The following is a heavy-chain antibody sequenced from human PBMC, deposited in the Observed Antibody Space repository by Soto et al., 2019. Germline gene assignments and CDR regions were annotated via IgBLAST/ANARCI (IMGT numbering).Heavy chain of an antibody. V-gene: IGHV4-61*01. D-gene: IGHD3-22*01. CDR1: GDSVSTGSYY. CDR3: ARLGAYYQSLDP. Sequence: PSETLSVTWTVSGDSVSTGSYYWSWIRHAPGKGREWIGNIYYSGSTSYNPSLKSRVTISLDTSKNQFSLKLNSVTAADTAVYYCARLGAYYQSLDPWGPGTLVPVSS. CDR2: IYYSGST. J-gene: IGHJ5*02.